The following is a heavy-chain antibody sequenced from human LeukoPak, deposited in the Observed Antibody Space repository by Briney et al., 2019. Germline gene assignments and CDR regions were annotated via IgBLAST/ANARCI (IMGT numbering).Heavy chain of an antibody. CDR3: ARDEEGATWDY. J-gene: IGHJ4*02. CDR2: ISSSSSYI. CDR1: GITSSSYS. D-gene: IGHD1-26*01. Sequence: GGSLRLSCAASGITSSSYSMNWVRQAPGKGLEWVSSISSSSSYIYYADSVKGRFTISRDNAKNSLYLQMNSLRAEDTAVYYCARDEEGATWDYWGQGTLVTVSS. V-gene: IGHV3-21*01.